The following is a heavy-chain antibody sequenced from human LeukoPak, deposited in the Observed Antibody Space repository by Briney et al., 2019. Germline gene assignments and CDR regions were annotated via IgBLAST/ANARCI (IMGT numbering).Heavy chain of an antibody. D-gene: IGHD3-16*01. CDR3: ARGMGGAYNWFDP. CDR1: GGSITRSGYD. J-gene: IGHJ5*02. V-gene: IGHV4-39*07. CDR2: FHYTGST. Sequence: PSETLSLTCTVSGGSITRSGYDWGWIRQPPGKGLEWIGTFHYTGSTYYNPSLKSRVTISLDTSKNRFSLRLTSVTAADTAVYYCARGMGGAYNWFDPWGQGTLVTVSS.